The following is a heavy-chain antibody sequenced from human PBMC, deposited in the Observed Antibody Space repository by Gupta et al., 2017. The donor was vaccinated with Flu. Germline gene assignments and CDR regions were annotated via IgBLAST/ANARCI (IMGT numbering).Heavy chain of an antibody. J-gene: IGHJ6*02. CDR3: ASSSSSLGYYGMDV. D-gene: IGHD6-6*01. Sequence: QVQLQQWGAGLLKPSETLSLTCAVYGGSFSGYYWSWIRQPPGKGLEWIGEINHSGSTNYNPSRKSRVTISVETSKNQFSLKLSSVTAADTAVYYCASSSSSLGYYGMDVWGQGTTVTVSS. CDR2: INHSGST. CDR1: GGSFSGYY. V-gene: IGHV4-34*01.